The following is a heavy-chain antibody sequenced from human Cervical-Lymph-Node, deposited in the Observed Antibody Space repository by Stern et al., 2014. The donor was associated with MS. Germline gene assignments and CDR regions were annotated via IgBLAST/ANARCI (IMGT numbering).Heavy chain of an antibody. CDR2: IFPVFGTP. J-gene: IGHJ5*02. CDR1: GGTFSKFP. CDR3: ALSSETSDRWYSLGYDL. V-gene: IGHV1-69*01. D-gene: IGHD6-13*01. Sequence: MQLGELGAEVTNPGSPVKASCKASGGTFSKFPSSRVRQAPGQGLQCMGGIFPVFGTPAYAQEFRGRVTITADVSTRSVYMELSSLRSDDTAVYYCALSSETSDRWYSLGYDLWGQGTLVTVSS.